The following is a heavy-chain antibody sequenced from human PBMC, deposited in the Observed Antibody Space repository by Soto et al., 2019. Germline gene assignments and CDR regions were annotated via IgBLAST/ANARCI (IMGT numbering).Heavy chain of an antibody. CDR2: INPEETTI. J-gene: IGHJ4*02. CDR3: GRGAYGDHVDS. Sequence: GVSLRLSCTAPAVTLRNYWMHWARQAPGKGLVWVSRINPEETTISYADSVRGRFTISRDNARDTVFLQMNSLGVEDPAVYYCGRGAYGDHVDSWGQGTLVTVSS. V-gene: IGHV3-74*01. CDR1: AVTLRNYW. D-gene: IGHD4-17*01.